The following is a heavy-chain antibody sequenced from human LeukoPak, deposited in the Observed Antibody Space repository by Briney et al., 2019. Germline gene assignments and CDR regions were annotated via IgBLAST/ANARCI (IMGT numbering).Heavy chain of an antibody. D-gene: IGHD6-13*01. CDR2: ISGRDSTT. CDR1: GFTFSSYA. V-gene: IGHV3-23*01. CDR3: ARGGSNHAFDI. J-gene: IGHJ3*02. Sequence: GGSLRLSCAASGFTFSSYAMSWVRQAPRKGLEWVSGISGRDSTTYYADSVKGRFTISRENSKNTLYLQMNSLRAEDTAVYYCARGGSNHAFDIWGQGTMVTVSS.